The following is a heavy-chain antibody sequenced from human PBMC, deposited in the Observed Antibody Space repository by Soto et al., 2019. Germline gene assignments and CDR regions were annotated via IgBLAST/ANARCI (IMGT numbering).Heavy chain of an antibody. V-gene: IGHV1-18*01. J-gene: IGHJ5*02. CDR1: VYTFTSYG. Sequence: ASLRVSCKASVYTFTSYGISWVRQAPGQGLEWMGWISAYNGNTYYAQKLQGRVTMTTDTSTSTAYMELRSLRSDDTAVYCCARDDFGPIVGWFDPWGQGTLVTVAS. CDR2: ISAYNGNT. D-gene: IGHD2-15*01. CDR3: ARDDFGPIVGWFDP.